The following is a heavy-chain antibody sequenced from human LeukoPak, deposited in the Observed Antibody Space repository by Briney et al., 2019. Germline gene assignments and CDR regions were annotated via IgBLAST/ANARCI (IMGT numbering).Heavy chain of an antibody. CDR3: AQGGHDFNPFYC. V-gene: IGHV3-23*01. J-gene: IGHJ4*02. CDR2: IKGGGGDP. CDR1: GFTFNTYA. Sequence: GGSLRLSCVDSGFTFNTYAMGWVRQSPGRGLEWVSSIKGGGGDPFYADSVKGRFTISRDNSNNTLFLQLNSLRAEDSAVYYCAQGGHDFNPFYCWGQGTLVTVSS. D-gene: IGHD2-21*02.